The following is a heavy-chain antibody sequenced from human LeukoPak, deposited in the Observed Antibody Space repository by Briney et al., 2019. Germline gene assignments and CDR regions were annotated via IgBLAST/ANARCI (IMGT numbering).Heavy chain of an antibody. CDR3: AKGRGDGSDAPLVFEY. J-gene: IGHJ4*02. CDR1: ESTFSSYA. CDR2: ISGSGMNT. Sequence: PGGSLRLSCAASESTFSSYAMNWVRQAPGKGLEWVSSISGSGMNTYYTDSVRGRFTISRDNSKHTLYLQMNSLRAEDTALYYCAKGRGDGSDAPLVFEYWGQGTLVAVSS. V-gene: IGHV3-23*01. D-gene: IGHD3-10*01.